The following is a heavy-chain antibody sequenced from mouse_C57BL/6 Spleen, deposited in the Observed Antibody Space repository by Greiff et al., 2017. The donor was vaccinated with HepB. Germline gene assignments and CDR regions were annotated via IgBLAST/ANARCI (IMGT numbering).Heavy chain of an antibody. CDR1: GFTFSSYG. CDR3: ARQGVVTTDYYAMDY. Sequence: EVKVVESGGDLVKPGGSLKLSCAASGFTFSSYGMSWVRQTPDKRLEWVATISSGGSYTYYPDSVKGRFTISRDNAKNTLYLQMSSLKSEDTAMYYCARQGVVTTDYYAMDYWGQGTSVTVSS. V-gene: IGHV5-6*01. J-gene: IGHJ4*01. D-gene: IGHD2-2*01. CDR2: ISSGGSYT.